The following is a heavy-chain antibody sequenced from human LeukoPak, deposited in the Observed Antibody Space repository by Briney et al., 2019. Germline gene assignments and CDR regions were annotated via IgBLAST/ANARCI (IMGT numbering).Heavy chain of an antibody. Sequence: SETLSLTCVVYGGSFSGYYWRWVRQPPGKGQKWNGEINHSGSTNYNPYLQSRVTITVDTSKNQFPLKPSSVTAADTAVYYCARGYDSSGYYDYWGQGTLVTVSS. D-gene: IGHD3-22*01. CDR3: ARGYDSSGYYDY. J-gene: IGHJ4*02. CDR1: GGSFSGYY. V-gene: IGHV4-34*01. CDR2: INHSGST.